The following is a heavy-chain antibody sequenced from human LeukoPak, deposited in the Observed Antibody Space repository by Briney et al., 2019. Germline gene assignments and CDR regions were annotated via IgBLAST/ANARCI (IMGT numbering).Heavy chain of an antibody. D-gene: IGHD1-1*01. CDR2: INPNSGDT. J-gene: IGHJ3*02. CDR1: GYTFSDYY. Sequence: ASVKVSCKTSGYTFSDYYIHWIRQAPGQGLEWVGWINPNSGDTDYAQKFQGRVTVTRDTSISTAYMELSRLRSDDTAVYYCARVASTTRRHDAFDIWGQGTMVTVSS. CDR3: ARVASTTRRHDAFDI. V-gene: IGHV1-2*02.